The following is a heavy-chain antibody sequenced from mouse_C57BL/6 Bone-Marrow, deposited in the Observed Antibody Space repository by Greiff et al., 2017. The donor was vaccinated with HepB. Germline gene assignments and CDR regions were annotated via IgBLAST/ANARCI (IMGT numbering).Heavy chain of an antibody. D-gene: IGHD2-5*01. Sequence: DVKLVESGGGLVQPGGSLKLSCAASGFTFSDYYMYWVRQTPEKRLEWVAYISNGGGSTYYPDTVKGRFTISRDNAKNTLYLQRSRLKSEDTAMYYCARQGGSNSYAMDYWGQGTSVTVSS. CDR3: ARQGGSNSYAMDY. CDR1: GFTFSDYY. V-gene: IGHV5-12*01. J-gene: IGHJ4*01. CDR2: ISNGGGST.